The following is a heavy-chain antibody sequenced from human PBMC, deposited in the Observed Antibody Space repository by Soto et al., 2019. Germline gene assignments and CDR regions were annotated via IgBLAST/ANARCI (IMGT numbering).Heavy chain of an antibody. CDR1: GYTFSSNA. CDR3: ANRQRKDYRVHYYYYYGMDV. J-gene: IGHJ6*02. Sequence: GASVKVSCKASGYTFSSNAIHWVRQAPGQGLEWMGGIIPIFGTANYAQKFQGRVTITADESTSTAYMELSSLRSEDTAVYYCANRQRKDYRVHYYYYYGMDVWGQGTTVTVSS. D-gene: IGHD1-1*01. CDR2: IIPIFGTA. V-gene: IGHV1-69*13.